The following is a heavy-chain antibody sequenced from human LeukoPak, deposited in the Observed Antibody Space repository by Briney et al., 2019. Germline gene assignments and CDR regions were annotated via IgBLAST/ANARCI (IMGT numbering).Heavy chain of an antibody. D-gene: IGHD4-17*01. CDR2: ISAYNGNT. Sequence: ASVKVSCNASGYTFTSYGISWVRQAPRQGLEWMGWISAYNGNTNYAQKLQGRVTMTTDTSTSTAYMELRSLRSDDTAVYYCATVDDYGVHFDYWGQGTLVTVSS. CDR3: ATVDDYGVHFDY. CDR1: GYTFTSYG. J-gene: IGHJ4*02. V-gene: IGHV1-18*01.